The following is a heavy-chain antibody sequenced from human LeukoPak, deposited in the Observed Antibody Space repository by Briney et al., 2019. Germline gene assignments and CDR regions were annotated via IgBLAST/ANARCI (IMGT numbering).Heavy chain of an antibody. CDR2: IIPIFGTA. D-gene: IGHD3-16*01. J-gene: IGHJ4*02. CDR1: GGTFSSYA. V-gene: IGHV1-69*13. CDR3: ARGQGPGGNFDY. Sequence: SVKVSCKASGGTFSSYAISWARQAPGQGLEWMGGIIPIFGTANYAQKFQGRVTITADESTSTAYMELSTLRSEDTAVYYCARGQGPGGNFDYWGQGTLVTVSS.